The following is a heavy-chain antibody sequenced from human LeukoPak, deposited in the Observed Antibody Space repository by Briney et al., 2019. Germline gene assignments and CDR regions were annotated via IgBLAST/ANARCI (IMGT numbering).Heavy chain of an antibody. Sequence: SETLSLTCTVSGGSISSYYWSWIRQPAGKGLEWIGRIYTSGSTNYNPSLKSRVTMSVDTSKNQFSLKLSSVTAADTAVYYCARDGGGDTDYDFWSGSYFDYWGQGTLVTVSS. J-gene: IGHJ4*02. CDR3: ARDGGGDTDYDFWSGSYFDY. CDR1: GGSISSYY. D-gene: IGHD3-3*01. CDR2: IYTSGST. V-gene: IGHV4-4*07.